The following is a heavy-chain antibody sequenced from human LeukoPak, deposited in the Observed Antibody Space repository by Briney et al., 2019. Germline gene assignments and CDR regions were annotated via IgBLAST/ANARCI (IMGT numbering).Heavy chain of an antibody. V-gene: IGHV1-2*02. CDR2: INPNSGGT. D-gene: IGHD6-13*01. CDR1: GYTFTGYY. CDR3: ARANSIAAAGAYYYYGMDV. Sequence: ASVKVSCKASGYTFTGYYMHWVRQAPGQGLEWMGWINPNSGGTNYAQKFQGRVTMTRDTSISTAYMELSRLRSDDTAVYYCARANSIAAAGAYYYYGMDVWGQGTTVTVSS. J-gene: IGHJ6*02.